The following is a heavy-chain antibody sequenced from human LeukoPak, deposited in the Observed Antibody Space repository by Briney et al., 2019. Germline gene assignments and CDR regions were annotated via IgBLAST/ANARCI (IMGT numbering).Heavy chain of an antibody. Sequence: GGSLRLSCAASGFTFSTYAMTWVRQAPGKGLEWVSGISASGGSTYYADSVKGRFTISRDNSKNTLYLQMNSLRGEDTAVYYCARAYSGYCDYWGQGTLVTVSS. V-gene: IGHV3-23*01. CDR1: GFTFSTYA. CDR2: ISASGGST. J-gene: IGHJ4*02. CDR3: ARAYSGYCDY. D-gene: IGHD3-22*01.